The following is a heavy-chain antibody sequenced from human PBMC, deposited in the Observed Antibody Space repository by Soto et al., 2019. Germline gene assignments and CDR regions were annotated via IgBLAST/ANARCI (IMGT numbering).Heavy chain of an antibody. CDR3: ATAVTDYYGMDV. D-gene: IGHD4-4*01. CDR1: GYTFTSYA. J-gene: IGHJ6*02. Sequence: GASVKVSCKASGYTFTSYAMHWVRQAPGQRLEWMGWINAGNGNTKYSQKFQGRVTITRDTSASTAYMELSSLRSEDTAVYYCATAVTDYYGMDVWGQGTTVTVSS. V-gene: IGHV1-3*01. CDR2: INAGNGNT.